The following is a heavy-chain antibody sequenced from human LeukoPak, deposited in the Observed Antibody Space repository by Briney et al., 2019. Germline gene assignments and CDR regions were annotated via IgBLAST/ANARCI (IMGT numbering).Heavy chain of an antibody. J-gene: IGHJ4*02. D-gene: IGHD5-18*01. V-gene: IGHV3-33*01. CDR2: TWYDGSNK. CDR3: ARDTDTAMDS. Sequence: GGSLRLSCAASGFTFSSYGMHWVRQAPGKGLEGVAVTWYDGSNKYYADSVKGRFTISRDNSKNTLYLQMNSLRAEDTAVYYCARDTDTAMDSWGQGTLVTVS. CDR1: GFTFSSYG.